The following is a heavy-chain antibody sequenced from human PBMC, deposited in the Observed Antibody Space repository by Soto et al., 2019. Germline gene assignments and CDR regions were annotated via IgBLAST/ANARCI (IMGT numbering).Heavy chain of an antibody. D-gene: IGHD2-21*01. CDR2: IYYRGST. V-gene: IGHV4-30-4*01. Sequence: QVQLQESGPGLVKPSQTLSLTCTVSGGSISSGDYYWSWIRQPPGKVLEWIGYIYYRGSTYYNPSLKSRVTISVDTSKNQFSLKLSSVNAADTAVYYCARTPVEIATTSLPYYFDYWVQGTLVTVSS. CDR3: ARTPVEIATTSLPYYFDY. CDR1: GGSISSGDYY. J-gene: IGHJ4*02.